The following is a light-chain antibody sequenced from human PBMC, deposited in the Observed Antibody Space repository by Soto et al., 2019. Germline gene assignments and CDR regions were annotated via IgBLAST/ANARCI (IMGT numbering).Light chain of an antibody. V-gene: IGKV3-20*01. CDR2: GAS. J-gene: IGKJ4*01. CDR1: QSVSSSY. Sequence: ESVLTQSPGTLSLSPGERATLSCRASQSVSSSYLAWYQQKPGQAPRLLIYGASSRATDIPDRFSGSGSGTDFTLTISRLEPEDFAVYYCQQYDNSPPTFGGGTKVEI. CDR3: QQYDNSPPT.